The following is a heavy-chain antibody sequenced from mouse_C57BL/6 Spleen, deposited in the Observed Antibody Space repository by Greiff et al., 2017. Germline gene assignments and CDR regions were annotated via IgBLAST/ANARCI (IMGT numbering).Heavy chain of an antibody. CDR1: GYTFTSYW. CDR3: ASDDGYYQPAY. D-gene: IGHD2-3*01. CDR2: IAPYSGGT. J-gene: IGHJ3*01. Sequence: VQLQQPGAELVKPGASVKLSCKASGYTFTSYWMHWVKQRPGRGLEWIGRIAPYSGGTKYNQKFKSKATLTVDKPSSTAYMQRSRMTSEDAAVDCCASDDGYYQPAYWGKGTLVTVSA. V-gene: IGHV1-72*01.